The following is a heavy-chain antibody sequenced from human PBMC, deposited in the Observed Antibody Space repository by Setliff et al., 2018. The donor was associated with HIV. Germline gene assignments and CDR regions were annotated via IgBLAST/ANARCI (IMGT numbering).Heavy chain of an antibody. D-gene: IGHD3-10*01. CDR3: ARLLFDYYGSGSYLRIQGFDP. CDR1: GYTFTSYA. J-gene: IGHJ5*02. CDR2: INTNTGNP. Sequence: ASVKVSCKASGYTFTSYAMNWVRQAPGQGLEWMGWINTNTGNPTYGQGFTGRFVFSLDTSVSTAYLQISSLKAEDTAVYYCARLLFDYYGSGSYLRIQGFDPWGQGTLVTVSS. V-gene: IGHV7-4-1*02.